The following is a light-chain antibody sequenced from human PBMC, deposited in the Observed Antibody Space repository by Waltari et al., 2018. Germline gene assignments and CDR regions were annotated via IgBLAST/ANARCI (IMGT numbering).Light chain of an antibody. CDR2: DAS. CDR3: HQRNNGPDT. CDR1: QSVGSH. Sequence: EILLTQSPATLSLSPGERVTLSCRASQSVGSHLAWYQQKPGQAPRPLIYDASTRATAVPARFSGSVSGTDCTRTISSLKPEDVAVYYCHQRNNGPDTFGQGTRLEIK. J-gene: IGKJ5*01. V-gene: IGKV3-11*01.